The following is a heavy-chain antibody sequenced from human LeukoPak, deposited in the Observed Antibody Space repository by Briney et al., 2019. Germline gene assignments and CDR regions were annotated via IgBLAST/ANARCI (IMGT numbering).Heavy chain of an antibody. J-gene: IGHJ4*02. D-gene: IGHD2-2*01. V-gene: IGHV3-23*01. Sequence: PGGSLRLSWAASGFTFSSYAMSWVRQAPGKGLEWVSTTSAGGGNTYHADSVKGHFTISRDNSKNTLYLQMNSLRAEDTAVYYCAKHCTSTNCYGRYFDYWGQGTLVTVSS. CDR1: GFTFSSYA. CDR2: TSAGGGNT. CDR3: AKHCTSTNCYGRYFDY.